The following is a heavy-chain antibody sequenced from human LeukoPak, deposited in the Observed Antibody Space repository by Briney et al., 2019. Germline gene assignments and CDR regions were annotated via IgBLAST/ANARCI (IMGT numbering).Heavy chain of an antibody. V-gene: IGHV5-51*01. CDR3: ARRAYSGSGSSDY. CDR1: GYNFANFW. D-gene: IGHD3-10*01. CDR2: IHPTDSQT. Sequence: PGESLKISCYDSGYNFANFWIGWVCQMPGKGLEWMGIIHPTDSQTLYSPSFQGQVTISVDRSINTAYLQWSSLKASDTAMYYCARRAYSGSGSSDYWGQGTLVTVSS. J-gene: IGHJ4*02.